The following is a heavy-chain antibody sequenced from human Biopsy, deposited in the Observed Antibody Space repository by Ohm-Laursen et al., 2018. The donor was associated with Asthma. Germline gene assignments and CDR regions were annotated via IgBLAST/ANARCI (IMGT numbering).Heavy chain of an antibody. CDR2: LIPVLGTP. CDR1: GDSFSNYA. V-gene: IGHV1-69*01. CDR3: ARGYSGSDRIVYYYSGLEV. D-gene: IGHD5-12*01. Sequence: VSSVKVSCKASGDSFSNYAISWVRQAPGQGLEWMGGLIPVLGTPDHAQMFEGRVTITADESMSTAYMELSSLSSEDTAVYYCARGYSGSDRIVYYYSGLEVWGQGTTVTVSS. J-gene: IGHJ6*02.